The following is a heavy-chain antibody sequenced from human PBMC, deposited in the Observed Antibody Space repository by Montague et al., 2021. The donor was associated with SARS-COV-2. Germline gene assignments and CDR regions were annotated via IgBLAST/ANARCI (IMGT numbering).Heavy chain of an antibody. CDR1: GDSVSSNGAT. Sequence: CAISGDSVSSNGATWNWVRQSPSRGLEWLGRTHYRSKWYNDYAVSVRGRVTINPDTSKNQFSLQLNSVTPEDTAIYYCTSGREGNYNVMDVWGQGTTVTVSS. D-gene: IGHD1-1*01. J-gene: IGHJ6*02. V-gene: IGHV6-1*01. CDR3: TSGREGNYNVMDV. CDR2: THYRSKWYN.